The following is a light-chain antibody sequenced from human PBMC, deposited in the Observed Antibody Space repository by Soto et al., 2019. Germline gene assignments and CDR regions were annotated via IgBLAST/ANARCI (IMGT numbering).Light chain of an antibody. CDR1: QSVSNNY. CDR3: QQYGSPGT. CDR2: GAS. Sequence: IVLTQSPGPLSLSPGERATLSCMASQSVSNNYLAWYQQKPGQAPRHLIYGASNRATGIPDRFSGSGSGTDFTLTISRLEPEYFAVYYCQQYGSPGTLGQGTKVDIK. J-gene: IGKJ1*01. V-gene: IGKV3-20*01.